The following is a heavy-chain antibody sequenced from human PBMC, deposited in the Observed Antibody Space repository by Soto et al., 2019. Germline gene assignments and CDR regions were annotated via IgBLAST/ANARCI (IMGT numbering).Heavy chain of an antibody. V-gene: IGHV4-59*01. CDR2: IYYSGST. J-gene: IGHJ6*03. CDR3: ARVWTELSYYYYYMDV. D-gene: IGHD1-1*01. Sequence: SETLSLTCTVSGGSISSYYWSWIRQPPGKGLEWIGYIYYSGSTNYNPSLKSRVTISVDTSKNQFSLKLSSVTAADTAVYYCARVWTELSYYYYYMDVWGKGTTVTVSS. CDR1: GGSISSYY.